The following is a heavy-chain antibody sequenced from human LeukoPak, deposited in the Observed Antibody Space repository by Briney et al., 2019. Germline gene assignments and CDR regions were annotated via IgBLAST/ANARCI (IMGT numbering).Heavy chain of an antibody. Sequence: PSETLSLTCTVSGGSMSSYYWSWIRQPPGKGLEWIGYIYYSGSTNYNPSLKSRVTISIDTSKNQFSLKLSPVTAADTAVYYCAGVNYYDSSGYYYPEYWGQGTLVTVSS. D-gene: IGHD3-22*01. CDR2: IYYSGST. J-gene: IGHJ4*02. CDR3: AGVNYYDSSGYYYPEY. CDR1: GGSMSSYY. V-gene: IGHV4-59*01.